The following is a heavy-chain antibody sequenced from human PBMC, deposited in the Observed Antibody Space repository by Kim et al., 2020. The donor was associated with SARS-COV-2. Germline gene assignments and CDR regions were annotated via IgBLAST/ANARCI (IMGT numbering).Heavy chain of an antibody. CDR3: AREITIGFRELSQGYYYGMDV. CDR2: FNPNSGVT. V-gene: IGHV1-2*04. D-gene: IGHD3-10*01. J-gene: IGHJ6*02. CDR1: GYTFTGYY. Sequence: ASVKVSCKASGYTFTGYYIHWVRQAPGQGLEWMGWFNPNSGVTNYAQKFQGWVTMTRDTSISTAYMELSRLRSDDTAVYYCAREITIGFRELSQGYYYGMDVWGQGTTVTVSS.